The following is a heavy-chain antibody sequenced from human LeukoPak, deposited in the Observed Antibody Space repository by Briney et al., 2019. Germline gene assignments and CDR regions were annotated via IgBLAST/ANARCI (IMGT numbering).Heavy chain of an antibody. D-gene: IGHD3-22*01. CDR2: INHSGST. CDR1: GGSFSGYY. J-gene: IGHJ4*02. V-gene: IGHV4-34*01. CDR3: ARVSSSGYYYGRDFDY. Sequence: SETLSLTCAVYGGSFSGYYWSWIRQPPGKGLEWIGEINHSGSTNYNPSLKSRVTISVDTSKNQFSLKLSSVTAAATAVYYCARVSSSGYYYGRDFDYWGQGTLVTVSS.